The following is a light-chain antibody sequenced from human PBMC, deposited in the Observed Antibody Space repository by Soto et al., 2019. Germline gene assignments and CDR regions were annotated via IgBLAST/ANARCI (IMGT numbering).Light chain of an antibody. CDR1: QSVSRY. V-gene: IGKV3-11*01. J-gene: IGKJ4*01. CDR2: DAS. CDR3: QQRSNWLLT. Sequence: EIVLTQSPATLSLSPGERATLSCRASQSVSRYLAWYQQKPGQAPWLLIYDASNRATGIPARFSGSGSGTDFTLTISSLEPEDFAVYYCQQRSNWLLTFGGGTKVEIK.